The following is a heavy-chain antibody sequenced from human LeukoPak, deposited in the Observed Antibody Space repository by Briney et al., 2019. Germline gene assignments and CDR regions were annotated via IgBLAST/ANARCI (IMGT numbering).Heavy chain of an antibody. Sequence: PVASVKVSCKASGYTFTSYGISWVRQAPGQGLEWMGWISAYNGNTNYAQKLQGRVTMTTDTSTSTAYMELRSLRSDDTAVYYCARDRYCSGGSCYYGYYYGMDVWGQGTTVTVSS. CDR2: ISAYNGNT. J-gene: IGHJ6*02. V-gene: IGHV1-18*01. CDR1: GYTFTSYG. CDR3: ARDRYCSGGSCYYGYYYGMDV. D-gene: IGHD2-15*01.